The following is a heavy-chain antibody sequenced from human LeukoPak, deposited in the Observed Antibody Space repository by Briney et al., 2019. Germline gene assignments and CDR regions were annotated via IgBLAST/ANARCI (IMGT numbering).Heavy chain of an antibody. V-gene: IGHV4-4*07. J-gene: IGHJ4*02. D-gene: IGHD6-6*01. CDR3: ARSARPALYYFDY. CDR1: GGSISSYY. CDR2: IYYSGST. Sequence: SETLSLTCTVSGGSISSYYWSWIRQPAGKGLEWIGSIYYSGSTYYNPSLKSRVTISVDTSKNQFSLKLSSVTAADTAVYYCARSARPALYYFDYWGQGTLVTVSS.